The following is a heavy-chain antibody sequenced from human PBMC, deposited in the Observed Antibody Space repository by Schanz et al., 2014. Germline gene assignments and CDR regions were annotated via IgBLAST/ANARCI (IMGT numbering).Heavy chain of an antibody. CDR2: INQSGTT. J-gene: IGHJ3*02. D-gene: IGHD3-22*01. Sequence: QVQFQQWGAGLLKPSETLSLTCAVYGGSFSSNYWSWIRQPPGKGLEWIGEINQSGTTNYNPSLKSRVTMSVDTSKTQISLKLRSVAAADTAVYYCARGTSERLLLRSWLFAFDIWGQGTMVTVSS. V-gene: IGHV4-34*02. CDR3: ARGTSERLLLRSWLFAFDI. CDR1: GGSFSSNY.